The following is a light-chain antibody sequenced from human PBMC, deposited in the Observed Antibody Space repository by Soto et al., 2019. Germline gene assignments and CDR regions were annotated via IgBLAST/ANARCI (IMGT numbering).Light chain of an antibody. Sequence: QSVLTQPPSASGTPGQRVTISCSGSSSNIGSNTVNWYQQLPGTAPKLLIYSNNQRPSGVPDRVSVSKSDTASSLSISGPESEDEADYYCAAWDYSLNGTDVVFGGGTKVTVL. CDR1: SSNIGSNT. V-gene: IGLV1-44*01. CDR2: SNN. J-gene: IGLJ2*01. CDR3: AAWDYSLNGTDVV.